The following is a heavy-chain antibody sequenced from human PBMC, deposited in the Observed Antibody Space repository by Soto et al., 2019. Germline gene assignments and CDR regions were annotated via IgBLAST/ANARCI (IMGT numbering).Heavy chain of an antibody. V-gene: IGHV4-4*02. CDR3: ARVEEDDYDRRGYYLVSP. D-gene: IGHD3-22*01. Sequence: PSETLSLTCAVSGGSISSSNWWSWVRQPPGKGLEWIGEIYHSGSTNYNPSLKSRVTISVDKSKNQFSLKLSSVTAADTAVYYCARVEEDDYDRRGYYLVSPWGPGTLVNVFS. CDR1: GGSISSSNW. CDR2: IYHSGST. J-gene: IGHJ5*02.